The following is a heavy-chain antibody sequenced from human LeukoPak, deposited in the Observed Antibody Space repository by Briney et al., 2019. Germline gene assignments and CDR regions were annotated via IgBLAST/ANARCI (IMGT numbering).Heavy chain of an antibody. CDR3: ARDRCSGGSCYKDY. J-gene: IGHJ4*02. Sequence: GASVKVSCKASGGTFSSYAISWVRQAPGQGLEWMGRIIPIFGTANYAQKFQGRVTITTDESTSTAYMELSSLRSEDTAVYYCARDRCSGGSCYKDYWGREPWSPSPQ. V-gene: IGHV1-69*05. CDR2: IIPIFGTA. D-gene: IGHD2-15*01. CDR1: GGTFSSYA.